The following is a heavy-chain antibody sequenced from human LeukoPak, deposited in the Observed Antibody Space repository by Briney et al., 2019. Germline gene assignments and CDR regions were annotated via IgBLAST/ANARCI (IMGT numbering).Heavy chain of an antibody. D-gene: IGHD5-18*01. Sequence: GGSLRLSCAASGFTFSSYAMSWVRQAPGKGLEWVSAISGSGGSTYHADSVKGRFTISRDNSKNTLYLQMNSLRAEDTAVYYCAIVDTIMGRPFGPWGQGTLVTVSS. J-gene: IGHJ5*02. CDR1: GFTFSSYA. V-gene: IGHV3-23*01. CDR3: AIVDTIMGRPFGP. CDR2: ISGSGGST.